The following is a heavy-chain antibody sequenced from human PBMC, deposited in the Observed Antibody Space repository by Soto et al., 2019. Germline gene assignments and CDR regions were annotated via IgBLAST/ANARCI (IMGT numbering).Heavy chain of an antibody. Sequence: QVQLVQSGAEVKKPGSSVKVSCKASGGTFSSYAISWVRQAPGQGLEWMGGIIPIFGTANYAQKFQDRVTITADESTSTAYMELSSLRSEDTAVYYCARSSVTLVRGADYTMDVWGQGTTVTVSS. CDR3: ARSSVTLVRGADYTMDV. CDR1: GGTFSSYA. D-gene: IGHD3-10*01. CDR2: IIPIFGTA. V-gene: IGHV1-69*01. J-gene: IGHJ6*02.